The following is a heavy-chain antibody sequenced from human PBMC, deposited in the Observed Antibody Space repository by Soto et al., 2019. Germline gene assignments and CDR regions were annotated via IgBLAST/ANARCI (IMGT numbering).Heavy chain of an antibody. D-gene: IGHD5-12*01. CDR3: AKDLGYSGYGVFDY. CDR1: GFTLDNYY. CDR2: ISFDGSNK. V-gene: IGHV3-30*18. J-gene: IGHJ4*02. Sequence: GGSLRLSCAASGFTLDNYYIHWVRQAPGKGLEWVAVISFDGSNKYYADSVKGRFTIARDNSKNALYLQMNSLRAEDTAVYYCAKDLGYSGYGVFDYWGQGTLVTVSS.